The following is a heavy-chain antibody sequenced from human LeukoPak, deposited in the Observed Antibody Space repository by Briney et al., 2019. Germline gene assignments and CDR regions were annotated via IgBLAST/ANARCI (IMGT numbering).Heavy chain of an antibody. D-gene: IGHD3-22*01. J-gene: IGHJ4*02. CDR2: ISSNSSTI. CDR1: GFTFSSYS. Sequence: SGGSLRLSCAASGFTFSSYSMNWVRQAPGKGLEWVSYISSNSSTIYYADSVKGRFTISRDNAKNSLYLQMTSLRAEDTAVYYCASDWPYYYDSGGYPTGYWGQGTLVTVSS. CDR3: ASDWPYYYDSGGYPTGY. V-gene: IGHV3-48*04.